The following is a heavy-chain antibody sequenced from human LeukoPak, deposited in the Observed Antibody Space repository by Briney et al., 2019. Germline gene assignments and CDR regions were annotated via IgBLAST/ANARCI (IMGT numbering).Heavy chain of an antibody. D-gene: IGHD6-25*01. J-gene: IGHJ6*03. CDR3: ASSRGYTSGLWYYFMDV. V-gene: IGHV4-34*01. CDR2: INNSGTT. CDR1: GGSFSGYY. Sequence: SETLSLTCAVYGGSFSGYYWSWIRQPPGTGLEWIAEINNSGTTNYNPSLKGRVTISIDTSKNQFSLKLSSVTAADTAVYYCASSRGYTSGLWYYFMDVWGKGTTVTVSS.